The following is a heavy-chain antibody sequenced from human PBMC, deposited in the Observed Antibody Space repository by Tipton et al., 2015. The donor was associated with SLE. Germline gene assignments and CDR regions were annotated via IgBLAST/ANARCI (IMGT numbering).Heavy chain of an antibody. CDR1: GFTFSSYA. V-gene: IGHV3-23*03. CDR3: ARSLQSTGYIPGY. Sequence: SLRLSCAASGFTFSSYAMSWVRQAPGKGLEWVSVIYSGGSTYYADSVKGRFTISRDNSKYTLYLQMNSLRAEDTAVYYCARSLQSTGYIPGYWGQGTLVTVSS. CDR2: IYSGGST. D-gene: IGHD5-12*01. J-gene: IGHJ4*02.